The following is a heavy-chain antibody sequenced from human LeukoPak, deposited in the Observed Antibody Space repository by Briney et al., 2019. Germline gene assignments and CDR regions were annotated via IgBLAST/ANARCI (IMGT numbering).Heavy chain of an antibody. D-gene: IGHD5-18*01. Sequence: ASVKVSCKASGYTFTSYDINWVRQATGQGLEWMGWMNPNSGDTGYAQKFQGRVTMTRNTSISTAYMELSSLRSEDTAVYYCARERRVGYSYGFGYWGQGTLVTVSS. J-gene: IGHJ4*02. CDR1: GYTFTSYD. CDR3: ARERRVGYSYGFGY. V-gene: IGHV1-8*01. CDR2: MNPNSGDT.